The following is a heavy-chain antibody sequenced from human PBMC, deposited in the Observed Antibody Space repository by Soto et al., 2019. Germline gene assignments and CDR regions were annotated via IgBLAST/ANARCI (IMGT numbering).Heavy chain of an antibody. CDR2: IYYSGST. V-gene: IGHV4-39*01. CDR1: GGSISSSSYY. D-gene: IGHD3-16*01. Sequence: PSETLSLTCTVSGGSISSSSYYWGWIRQPPGKGLEWIGSIYYSGSTYYNPSLKSRVTISVDTSKNQFSLKLSSVTAADTAVYYCARNEDYDYILDYYYMDVWGKGTAVTVSS. CDR3: ARNEDYDYILDYYYMDV. J-gene: IGHJ6*03.